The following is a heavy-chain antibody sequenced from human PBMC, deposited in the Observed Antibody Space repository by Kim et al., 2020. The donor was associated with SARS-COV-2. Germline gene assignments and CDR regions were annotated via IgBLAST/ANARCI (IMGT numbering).Heavy chain of an antibody. CDR2: IYYSGST. V-gene: IGHV4-31*03. J-gene: IGHJ1*01. CDR1: GGSISSGGYY. CDR3: AGVKKGDYFQH. Sequence: SETLSLTCTVSGGSISSGGYYWSWIRQHPGKGLEWIGYIYYSGSTYYNPSLKSRVTISVDTSKNQFSLKLSSVTAADTAVYYCAGVKKGDYFQHWGQGTLVTVSS.